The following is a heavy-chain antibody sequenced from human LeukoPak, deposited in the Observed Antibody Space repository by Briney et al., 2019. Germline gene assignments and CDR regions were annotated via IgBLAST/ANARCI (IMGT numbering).Heavy chain of an antibody. D-gene: IGHD6-13*01. CDR1: GFTFSSHN. CDR3: AKERTAAAGHRGVFDY. CDR2: ISWNSGSI. Sequence: PGGSLRLSCAASGFTFSSHNLNWVRQAPGKGLEWVSGISWNSGSIGYADSVKGRFTISRDNAKNSLYLQMNSLRAEDTALYYCAKERTAAAGHRGVFDYWGQGTLVTVSS. J-gene: IGHJ4*02. V-gene: IGHV3-9*01.